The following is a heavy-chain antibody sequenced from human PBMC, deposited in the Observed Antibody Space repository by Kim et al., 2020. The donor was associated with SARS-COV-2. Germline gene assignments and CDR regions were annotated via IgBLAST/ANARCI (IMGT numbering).Heavy chain of an antibody. V-gene: IGHV1-18*01. J-gene: IGHJ6*02. CDR2: ISAHNGNT. Sequence: ASVKVSCKASGYTFTSYGISWVRQAPGQGLEWMGWISAHNGNTNYAQKLQGRVTMTTDTSTSTAYMELRSLRSDDTAVYYCARDDILTGYHYYYYGMDVWGQGTTVTVSS. CDR3: ARDDILTGYHYYYYGMDV. CDR1: GYTFTSYG. D-gene: IGHD3-9*01.